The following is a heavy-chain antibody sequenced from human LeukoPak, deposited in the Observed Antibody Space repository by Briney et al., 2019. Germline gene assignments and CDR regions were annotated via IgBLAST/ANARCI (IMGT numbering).Heavy chain of an antibody. Sequence: PSETLSLTCTVSGYSISSGYYWSWIRQPPGKGLEWIGEINHSGNTNYNPSLKSRVTISVDTSKNQFSLKLSSVTAADTAVYFCARVGRGFWSGYYRGANTYYFDYWGQGSLVTVSS. CDR1: GYSISSGYY. CDR2: INHSGNT. D-gene: IGHD3-3*01. J-gene: IGHJ4*02. CDR3: ARVGRGFWSGYYRGANTYYFDY. V-gene: IGHV4-38-2*02.